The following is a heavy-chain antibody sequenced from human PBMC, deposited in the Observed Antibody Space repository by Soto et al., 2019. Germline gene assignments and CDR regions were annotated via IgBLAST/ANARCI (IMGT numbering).Heavy chain of an antibody. V-gene: IGHV3-9*01. CDR1: GFTFDDYA. CDR3: AKDRGYSGYEAYFDY. J-gene: IGHJ4*02. D-gene: IGHD5-12*01. Sequence: GGSLRLSCAASGFTFDDYAMHWVRQAPEKGLEWVSGISWNSGSIGYADSVKGRFTISRDNAKNSLYLQMNSLRAEDTALYYCAKDRGYSGYEAYFDYWGQGTLVTVSS. CDR2: ISWNSGSI.